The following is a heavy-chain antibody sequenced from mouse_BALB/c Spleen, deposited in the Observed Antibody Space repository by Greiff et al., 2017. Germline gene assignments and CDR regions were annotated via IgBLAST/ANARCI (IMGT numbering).Heavy chain of an antibody. D-gene: IGHD2-4*01. Sequence: QVQLQQSGAELVRPGVSVKISCKGSGYTFTDYAMHWVKQSHAKSLEWIGVISTYYGDASYNQKFKGKATMTVDKSSSTAYMELARLTSEDSAIYYCARWYDYDGYYFDYWGQGTTLTVSS. CDR3: ARWYDYDGYYFDY. CDR1: GYTFTDYA. J-gene: IGHJ2*01. V-gene: IGHV1S137*01. CDR2: ISTYYGDA.